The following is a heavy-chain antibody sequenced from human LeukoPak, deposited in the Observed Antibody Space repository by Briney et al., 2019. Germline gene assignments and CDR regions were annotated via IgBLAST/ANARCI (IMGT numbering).Heavy chain of an antibody. J-gene: IGHJ4*02. D-gene: IGHD5-18*01. V-gene: IGHV4-39*01. Sequence: SETLSLTCTVSGGSISSSSYYWGWIRQPPGKGLEWIGSICYSGSTYYNPYLKSRVTISVDTSKNQFSLKLRSVTAADTAVYYCARLPDTAMVEDWGQGTLVTVSS. CDR1: GGSISSSSYY. CDR2: ICYSGST. CDR3: ARLPDTAMVED.